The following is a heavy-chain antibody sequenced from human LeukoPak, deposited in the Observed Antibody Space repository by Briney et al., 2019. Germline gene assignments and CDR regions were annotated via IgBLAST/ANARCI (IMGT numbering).Heavy chain of an antibody. D-gene: IGHD3-9*01. CDR1: GFTFSSYG. J-gene: IGHJ4*02. V-gene: IGHV3-30*18. Sequence: GGSLRLSCAASGFTFSSYGMHWVRQAPGKGLEWVAVISYDGSNKYYADSVKGRFTISRDNSKNTLYLQMNSLRAEDTAVYYCAKAGSRYFDWLFDYWGRGTLVTVSS. CDR2: ISYDGSNK. CDR3: AKAGSRYFDWLFDY.